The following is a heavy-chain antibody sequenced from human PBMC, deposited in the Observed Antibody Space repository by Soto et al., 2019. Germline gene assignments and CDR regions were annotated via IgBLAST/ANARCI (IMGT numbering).Heavy chain of an antibody. Sequence: PGGSLRLSCAASGFTFSSYAMHWVRQAPGKGLEWVAVISYDGSNKYYADSVKGRFTISRDNSKNTLYLQMNSLRAEDTAVYYCAREHYDFWSGYRPGPDFDYWGQGTLVTVSS. CDR2: ISYDGSNK. CDR3: AREHYDFWSGYRPGPDFDY. V-gene: IGHV3-30-3*01. D-gene: IGHD3-3*01. J-gene: IGHJ4*02. CDR1: GFTFSSYA.